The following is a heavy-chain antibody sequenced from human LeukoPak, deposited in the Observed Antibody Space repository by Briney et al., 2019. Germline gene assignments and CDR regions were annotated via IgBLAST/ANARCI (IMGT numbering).Heavy chain of an antibody. D-gene: IGHD1-26*01. V-gene: IGHV4-34*01. Sequence: SETLSLTCAVYGGSLNGYYWSWIRQRPGKGLEWIGEGSESGGTKYNPSLKSRVTISADTSKKQFSLKLSSVTAADTAVYHCAKNGQSGFSFDPWGQGTLVTVSS. CDR1: GGSLNGYY. J-gene: IGHJ5*02. CDR3: AKNGQSGFSFDP. CDR2: GSESGGT.